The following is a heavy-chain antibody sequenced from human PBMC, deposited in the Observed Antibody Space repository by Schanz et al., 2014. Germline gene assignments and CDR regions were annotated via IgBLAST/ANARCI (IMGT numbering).Heavy chain of an antibody. J-gene: IGHJ4*02. CDR2: INPSGGST. Sequence: QVQLLQSGAEVKKPGASMKVSCKASGYTFTTYYMLWVRQAPGQGLEWMGIINPSGGSTRYGQKCQGRITVTTDTSTSTVYLELSSLRSDDTAVYYCGRGFSRSYIDSWGQGTLITVSS. CDR3: GRGFSRSYIDS. D-gene: IGHD6-6*01. CDR1: GYTFTTYY. V-gene: IGHV1-46*03.